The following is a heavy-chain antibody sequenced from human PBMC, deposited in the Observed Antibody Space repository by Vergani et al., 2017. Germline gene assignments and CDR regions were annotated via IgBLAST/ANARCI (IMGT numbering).Heavy chain of an antibody. CDR2: IYYSGST. Sequence: QVQLQESGPGLVKPSQTLSLTCTVSGGSISSGDYHWSWICQPPGKGPEWIGYIYYSGSTYYNPSLKSRVTISGDTSKNQFSLKLSSVTAADTAVYYCARASGSYPYYYGMDVWGQGTTVTVSS. CDR1: GGSISSGDYH. V-gene: IGHV4-30-4*08. D-gene: IGHD1-26*01. J-gene: IGHJ6*02. CDR3: ARASGSYPYYYGMDV.